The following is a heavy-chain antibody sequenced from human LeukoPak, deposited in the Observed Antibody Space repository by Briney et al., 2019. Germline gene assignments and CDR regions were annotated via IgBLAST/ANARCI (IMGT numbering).Heavy chain of an antibody. J-gene: IGHJ4*02. D-gene: IGHD3-16*02. CDR3: ARSHFGGVIVDFDY. CDR1: GGSISSGSYY. Sequence: PSETLSLTCTVSGGSISSGSYYWSWIRQPAGKGLEWIGRIYTSGSTNYNPSLKSRVTISVDTSKNQFSLKLSSVTAADTAVYYCARSHFGGVIVDFDYWGQGTLVTVSS. V-gene: IGHV4-61*02. CDR2: IYTSGST.